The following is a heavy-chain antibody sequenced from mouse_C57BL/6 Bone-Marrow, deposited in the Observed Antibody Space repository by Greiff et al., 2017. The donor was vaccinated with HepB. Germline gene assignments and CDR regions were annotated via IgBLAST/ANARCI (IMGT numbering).Heavy chain of an antibody. J-gene: IGHJ2*01. CDR1: GYTFTSYW. CDR2: IDPSDSYT. V-gene: IGHV1-50*01. CDR3: ATSWDNYFDY. D-gene: IGHD4-1*01. Sequence: QVQLQQPGAELVKPGASVKLSCKASGYTFTSYWMQWVKQRPGQGLEWIGEIDPSDSYTNYNQKFKGKATLTVDTSSSTAYMQLSSLTSEDSAVYYYATSWDNYFDYWGQGTTLTVSS.